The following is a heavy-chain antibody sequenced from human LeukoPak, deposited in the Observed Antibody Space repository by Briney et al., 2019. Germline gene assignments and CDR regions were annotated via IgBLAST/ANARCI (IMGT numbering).Heavy chain of an antibody. J-gene: IGHJ4*02. Sequence: GGSLRLSCAASGFTFSSYAMSWVRQAPGKGLEWVSAITGSGDTTDYADSVKGRFTISRDNSKNTLYLQMNSLRAEDTAVYYCAKDNKEYSYDYWGQGTLVTVSS. CDR3: AKDNKEYSYDY. D-gene: IGHD5-18*01. CDR2: ITGSGDTT. V-gene: IGHV3-23*01. CDR1: GFTFSSYA.